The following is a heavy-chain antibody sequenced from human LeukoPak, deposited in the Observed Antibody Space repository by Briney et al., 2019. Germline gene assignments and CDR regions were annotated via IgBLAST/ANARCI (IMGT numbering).Heavy chain of an antibody. V-gene: IGHV4-39*07. CDR3: ARGQQQLGRGIDY. CDR1: GGSISSGGYY. D-gene: IGHD6-13*01. J-gene: IGHJ4*02. CDR2: INHSGST. Sequence: PSETLSLTCTVSGGSISSGGYYWSWIRQHPGKGLEWIGEINHSGSTNYNPSLKSRVTISVDTSKNQFSLKLSSVTAADTAVYYCARGQQQLGRGIDYWGQGTLVTVSS.